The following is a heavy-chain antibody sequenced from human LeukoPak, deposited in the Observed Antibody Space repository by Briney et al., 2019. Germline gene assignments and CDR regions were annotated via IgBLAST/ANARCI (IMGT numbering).Heavy chain of an antibody. Sequence: GESLKISCKGSGYSFTNYWIGWVRQMPGKGLEWMGIIYPGDSDTRYSPSFQGQVAISADKSITTAYLQWSSLKASDTAIYYCARRGNGYNFDYWGQGTLVTVSS. V-gene: IGHV5-51*01. J-gene: IGHJ4*02. D-gene: IGHD5-24*01. CDR2: IYPGDSDT. CDR1: GYSFTNYW. CDR3: ARRGNGYNFDY.